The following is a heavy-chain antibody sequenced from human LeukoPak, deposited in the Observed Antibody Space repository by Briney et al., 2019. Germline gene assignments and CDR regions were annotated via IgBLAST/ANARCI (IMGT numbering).Heavy chain of an antibody. CDR3: ARDRGYSGYDSAVY. Sequence: SETLPLTCTVSGYSISSGYYWGWIRQPPGKGLEWIGSIYHSGSTYYNPSLKSRVTISVDTSKNQFSLKLSSVTAADTAVYYCARDRGYSGYDSAVYWGQGTLVTVSS. CDR1: GYSISSGYY. D-gene: IGHD5-12*01. CDR2: IYHSGST. J-gene: IGHJ4*02. V-gene: IGHV4-38-2*02.